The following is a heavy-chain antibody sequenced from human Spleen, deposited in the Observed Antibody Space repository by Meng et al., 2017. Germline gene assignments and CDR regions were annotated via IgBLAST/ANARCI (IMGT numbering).Heavy chain of an antibody. J-gene: IGHJ4*02. CDR3: ARGVGSLDY. CDR2: IYSSGSA. D-gene: IGHD3-16*02. Sequence: GSLSLTCAVSGDSISGYFWTWIRQPAGKGLEWIGRIYSSGSANYNPSLKSRVTMSVDTSKNQFSLKLTSVTAADTAVYYCARGVGSLDYWGQGTLVTVSS. V-gene: IGHV4-4*07. CDR1: GDSISGYF.